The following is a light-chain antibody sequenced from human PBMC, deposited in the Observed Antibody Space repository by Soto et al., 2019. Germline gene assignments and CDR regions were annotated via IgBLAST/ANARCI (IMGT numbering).Light chain of an antibody. Sequence: QLTQSPSSLSASVGDRVTITCRASLGIGNSLAWYQLEPGKAPKLLISAASTLQSGVPSRFSGSGSGTDFTLTISSLQPEDFATYYCLHLNDYSGTFGPGTRWISN. CDR3: LHLNDYSGT. CDR1: LGIGNS. V-gene: IGKV1-9*01. J-gene: IGKJ3*01. CDR2: AAS.